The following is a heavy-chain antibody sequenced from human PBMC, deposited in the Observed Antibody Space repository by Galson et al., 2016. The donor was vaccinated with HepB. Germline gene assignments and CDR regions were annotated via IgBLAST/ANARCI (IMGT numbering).Heavy chain of an antibody. J-gene: IGHJ6*02. CDR2: ISVDGSKT. CDR1: GFSFRSYP. D-gene: IGHD1-26*01. CDR3: ARRGREPPSHYGMDV. V-gene: IGHV3-30*04. Sequence: SLRLSCAASGFSFRSYPMHWVRQAPGKGLEWVAVISVDGSKTYYGDSVKGRFTISRDNSKNMLYLQMNSLRAEDTAVYYCARRGREPPSHYGMDVWGQGTTVIGSS.